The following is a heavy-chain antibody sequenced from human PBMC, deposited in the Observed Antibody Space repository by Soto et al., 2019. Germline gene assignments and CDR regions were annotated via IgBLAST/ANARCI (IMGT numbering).Heavy chain of an antibody. CDR1: GFTFSSYS. V-gene: IGHV3-21*01. J-gene: IGHJ5*01. CDR2: ISSSSSYI. Sequence: EVQLVESGGGLVKPGGSLRLSCAASGFTFSSYSMNWVRQAPGKGLEWVSSISSSSSYIYYADSVKGRFTISRDNAKNSLYLQMNILRAEDTAVYYCARARGDGYNFDSWGQGTLVTVSS. CDR3: ARARGDGYNFDS. D-gene: IGHD5-12*01.